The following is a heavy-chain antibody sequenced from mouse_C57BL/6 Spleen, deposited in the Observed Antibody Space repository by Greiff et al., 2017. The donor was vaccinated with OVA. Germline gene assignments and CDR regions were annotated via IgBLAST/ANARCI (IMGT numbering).Heavy chain of an antibody. V-gene: IGHV2-2*01. CDR1: GFSLTSYG. D-gene: IGHD2-4*01. CDR3: AREGYDYGFAY. CDR2: IWSGGST. Sequence: VQLQQSGPGLVQPSQSLSITCTVSGFSLTSYGVHWVRQSPGKGLEWLGVIWSGGSTDYNAAFISRLSISKNNSTSQVFFKMNSLQADDTAIYYCAREGYDYGFAYWGQGTLVTVSA. J-gene: IGHJ3*01.